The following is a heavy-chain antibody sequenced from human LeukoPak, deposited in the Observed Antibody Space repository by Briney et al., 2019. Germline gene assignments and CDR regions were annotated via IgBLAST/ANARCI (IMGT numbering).Heavy chain of an antibody. CDR3: ARGVIAAGGNDFDY. V-gene: IGHV4-39*07. J-gene: IGHJ4*02. D-gene: IGHD6-13*01. CDR2: IYYSGST. CDR1: GGSISSSSYY. Sequence: PSETLSLTCTVSGGSISSSSYYWGWIRQPPGKGLEWIGSIYYSGSTYYNPSLKSRVTISVDTSKDQFSLKLSSVTAADTAVYYCARGVIAAGGNDFDYWGQGTLVTVSS.